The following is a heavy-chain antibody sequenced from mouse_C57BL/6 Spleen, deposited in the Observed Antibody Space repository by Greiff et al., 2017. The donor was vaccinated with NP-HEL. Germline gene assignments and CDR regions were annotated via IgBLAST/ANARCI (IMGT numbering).Heavy chain of an antibody. CDR1: GYSFTGYY. Sequence: VQLKESGPELVKPGASVKISCKASGYSFTGYYMNWVKQSPEKSLEWIGEINTSTGGTTYNQKFKAKATLTVDKSSSTAYMQLKSLTSEDSAVYYCARTEYYAMDDWGQGSSVTVAS. V-gene: IGHV1-42*01. CDR2: INTSTGGT. J-gene: IGHJ4*01. CDR3: ARTEYYAMDD.